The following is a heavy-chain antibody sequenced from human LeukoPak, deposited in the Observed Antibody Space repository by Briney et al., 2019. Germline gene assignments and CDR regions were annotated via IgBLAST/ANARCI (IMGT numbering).Heavy chain of an antibody. V-gene: IGHV1-69*04. CDR2: ITPFLGIA. Sequence: SSVKVSCKASGDTFSSYAINWVRQAPGQGPDWMGRITPFLGIANYPQKFQGRVTITADESTTPVYMQLSRLPSEDTAVYYCAREACREVGLMWPRLGGQDCRYDHWGQETLVTVSS. J-gene: IGHJ4*02. D-gene: IGHD3-16*01. CDR3: AREACREVGLMWPRLGGQDCRYDH. CDR1: GDTFSSYA.